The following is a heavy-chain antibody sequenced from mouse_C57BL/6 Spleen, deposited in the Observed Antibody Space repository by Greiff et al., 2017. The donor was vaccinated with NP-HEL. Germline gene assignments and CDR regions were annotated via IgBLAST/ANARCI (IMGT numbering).Heavy chain of an antibody. CDR3: ARHVGGFMDY. CDR2: ISSGGSYT. J-gene: IGHJ4*01. D-gene: IGHD3-1*01. Sequence: VQRVESGGDLVKPGGSLKLSCAASGFTFSSYGMSWVRQTPDKRLEWVATISSGGSYTYYPDSVKGRFTISRDNAKNTLYLQMSSLKSEDTAMYYCARHVGGFMDYWGQGTSVTVSS. V-gene: IGHV5-6*01. CDR1: GFTFSSYG.